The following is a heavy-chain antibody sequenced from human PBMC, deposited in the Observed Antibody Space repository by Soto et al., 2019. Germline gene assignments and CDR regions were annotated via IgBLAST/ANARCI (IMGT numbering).Heavy chain of an antibody. J-gene: IGHJ5*02. Sequence: PSETLSLTCAVSGDSISSPNWWSWYRQPPGKGLELIGEMFASGSSNYNPSLNGRVTISVDTSKNHFSLRLSSVTAADTAIYYCARHPTVTTGRWFDPWGQGTLVTVSS. CDR2: MFASGSS. D-gene: IGHD4-17*01. CDR3: ARHPTVTTGRWFDP. V-gene: IGHV4-4*02. CDR1: GDSISSPNW.